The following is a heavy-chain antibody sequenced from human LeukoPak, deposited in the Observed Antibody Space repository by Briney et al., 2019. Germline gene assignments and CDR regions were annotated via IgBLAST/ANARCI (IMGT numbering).Heavy chain of an antibody. CDR3: ARGTPGDPSNFDY. J-gene: IGHJ4*02. V-gene: IGHV3-53*01. CDR1: GFTVSSNY. CDR2: IYSGGST. D-gene: IGHD7-27*01. Sequence: GRSLRLSCAASGFTVSSNYMSWVRQAPGKGLEWVSVIYSGGSTYYADSVKGRFTISRDNSKNTLYLQMNSLRAEDTAVYYCARGTPGDPSNFDYWGQGTLVTVSS.